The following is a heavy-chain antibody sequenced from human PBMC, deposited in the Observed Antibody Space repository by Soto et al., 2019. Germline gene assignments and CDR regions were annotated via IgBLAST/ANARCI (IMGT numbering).Heavy chain of an antibody. Sequence: QVQLQESGPGLVKPSQTLSLTCTVSGGSISTVDYWWSWIRQSPDMGLEWIGHIYDGGRTYNNPSLESRVTVSVDTSKSQLSLTLSSVSAADTAVDYCARGPSGDKVDSWGQGTLVTVSS. CDR3: ARGPSGDKVDS. D-gene: IGHD7-27*01. J-gene: IGHJ4*02. CDR1: GGSISTVDYW. CDR2: IYDGGRT. V-gene: IGHV4-30-4*01.